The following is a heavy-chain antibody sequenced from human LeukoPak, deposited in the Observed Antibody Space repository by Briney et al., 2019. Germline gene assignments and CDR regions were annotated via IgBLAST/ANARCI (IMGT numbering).Heavy chain of an antibody. CDR3: ARDTYYDSTGYYFSDY. CDR2: IYSGGST. J-gene: IGHJ4*02. D-gene: IGHD3-22*01. CDR1: GFTFSSYW. V-gene: IGHV3-66*01. Sequence: GGSLRLSCAASGFTFSSYWMSWVRQAPGKGLEWVSVIYSGGSTYYADSVKGRFTVSRDNSKNTLYLQMNSLRAEDTAVYYCARDTYYDSTGYYFSDYWGQGTLVTVSS.